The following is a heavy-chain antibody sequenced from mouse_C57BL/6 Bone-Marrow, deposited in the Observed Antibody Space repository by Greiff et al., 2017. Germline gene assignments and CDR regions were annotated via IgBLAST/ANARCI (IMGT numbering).Heavy chain of an antibody. D-gene: IGHD2-13*01. CDR3: ATDYENLYWYFDV. CDR1: GFTFKDDY. V-gene: IGHV14-4*01. CDR2: IDPGNGDT. Sequence: EVKLQESGAELVRPGASVKLSCTASGFTFKDDYMHWVKQRPEQGLEWIGWIDPGNGDTEYASKFKGKATITADTSSNTAYLHLSILTSEDTAVYYFATDYENLYWYFDVWGTGTAVTVSA. J-gene: IGHJ1*03.